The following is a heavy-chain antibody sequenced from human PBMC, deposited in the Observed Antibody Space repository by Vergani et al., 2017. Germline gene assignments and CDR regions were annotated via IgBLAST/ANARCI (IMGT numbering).Heavy chain of an antibody. V-gene: IGHV1-46*03. CDR3: ARPHGDILPPDPRRLDY. CDR1: GYTFTNYY. CDR2: INPSGGST. Sequence: QVLLVQSGAEVKKPGASVRVSCKTSGYTFTNYYILWVRQAPGQGLEWMGIINPSGGSTTYAQQFQGRLTMTRDTSTSTVYMDLSNLRSEDTAVYYCARPHGDILPPDPRRLDYWGQGTLVTVSS. J-gene: IGHJ4*02.